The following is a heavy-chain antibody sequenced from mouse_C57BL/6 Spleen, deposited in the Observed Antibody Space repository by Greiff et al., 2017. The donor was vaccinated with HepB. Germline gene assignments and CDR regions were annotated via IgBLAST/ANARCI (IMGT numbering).Heavy chain of an antibody. Sequence: EVKVVESGGGLVKPGGSLKLSCAASGFTFSSYTMSWVRQTPEKRLEWVATISGGGGNTYYPDSVKGRFTISRDNAKNTLYLQMSSLRSEDTALYYCARHPISYYSNWYFDVWGTGTTVTVSS. CDR1: GFTFSSYT. D-gene: IGHD2-5*01. V-gene: IGHV5-9*01. J-gene: IGHJ1*03. CDR3: ARHPISYYSNWYFDV. CDR2: ISGGGGNT.